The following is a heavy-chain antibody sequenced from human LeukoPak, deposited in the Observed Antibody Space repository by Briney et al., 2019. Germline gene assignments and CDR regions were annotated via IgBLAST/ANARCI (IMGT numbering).Heavy chain of an antibody. CDR3: ARGREGGLDY. D-gene: IGHD3-16*01. CDR2: IYYSGST. V-gene: IGHV4-59*01. Sequence: SETLSLTCTVSGGSLSSYYWSWIRQPPGKGLEWIGYIYYSGSTNYNPSLKSRVTISVDTSKNQFSLKLSSVTAADTAVYYCARGREGGLDYWGQGTLVTVSS. J-gene: IGHJ4*02. CDR1: GGSLSSYY.